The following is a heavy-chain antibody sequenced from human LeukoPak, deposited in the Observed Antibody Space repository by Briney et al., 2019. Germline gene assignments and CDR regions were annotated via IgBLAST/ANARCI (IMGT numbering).Heavy chain of an antibody. CDR2: IIPIFGTA. V-gene: IGHV1-69*06. D-gene: IGHD3-10*01. CDR3: ARDSYGSGSCRDV. J-gene: IGHJ6*04. Sequence: GASVKVSCKASGGTFSSYAISWVRQAPGPGLEWMGGIIPIFGTANYAQKFQGRVKITEAKSTSTAYMELSSLRSEDTAVYYCARDSYGSGSCRDVWGKGTTVTVPS. CDR1: GGTFSSYA.